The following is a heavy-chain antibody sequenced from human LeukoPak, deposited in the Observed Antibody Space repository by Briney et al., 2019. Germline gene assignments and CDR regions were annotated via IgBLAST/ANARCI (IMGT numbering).Heavy chain of an antibody. V-gene: IGHV3-23*01. CDR2: ISGSGDST. J-gene: IGHJ4*02. CDR3: SKWKAIVLVPAARSPIDY. Sequence: GGSLRLSCAASGFTFSSYAMSWVRQAPGKGLEWVSAISGSGDSTYYADSVKGRFTISRDNSKNTLYLQLNSLRAEDPAVYYCSKWKAIVLVPAARSPIDYWGQGTLVTVSS. D-gene: IGHD2-2*01. CDR1: GFTFSSYA.